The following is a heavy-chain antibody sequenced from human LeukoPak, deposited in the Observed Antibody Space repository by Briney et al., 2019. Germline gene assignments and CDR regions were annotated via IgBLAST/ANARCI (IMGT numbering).Heavy chain of an antibody. D-gene: IGHD5-12*01. CDR3: ARDRDILGSTFFDK. V-gene: IGHV1-2*02. Sequence: GASVTVSCKASGYTFTAYYMHWVRQAPGQGLEWMGWINSNSGGSNYAQKFQGRVTMTRDTSISTVYMDLSRLRSDDTAVYYCARDRDILGSTFFDKWGQGTLVTVSS. CDR1: GYTFTAYY. J-gene: IGHJ4*02. CDR2: INSNSGGS.